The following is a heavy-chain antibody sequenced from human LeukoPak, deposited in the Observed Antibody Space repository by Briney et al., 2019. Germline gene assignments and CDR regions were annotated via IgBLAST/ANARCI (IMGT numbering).Heavy chain of an antibody. CDR1: GFTLSSYA. D-gene: IGHD6-13*01. Sequence: GGSLRLSCAASGFTLSSYAMSWVRQAPGKGLEWVSGITSSGASSYYADSVRGRFTISRDNSKNTLYLQLNSLRADDTAVYFCARDEDLYSTTWYLFDYWGQGTLVTVSS. CDR2: ITSSGASS. V-gene: IGHV3-23*01. CDR3: ARDEDLYSTTWYLFDY. J-gene: IGHJ4*02.